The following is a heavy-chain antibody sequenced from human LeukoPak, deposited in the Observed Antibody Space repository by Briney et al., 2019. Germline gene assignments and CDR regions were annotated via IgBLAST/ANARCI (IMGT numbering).Heavy chain of an antibody. CDR3: ARGSVTAPWYYYYYVDV. Sequence: ASVKVSCKASGYTFTSYDINWVRQATGQGLEWMGWMNPNSGNTGYAQKFQGRVTMTRNTSISTAYMELSSLRSEDTAVYYCARGSVTAPWYYYYYVDVWGKGTTVTISS. CDR2: MNPNSGNT. J-gene: IGHJ6*03. V-gene: IGHV1-8*01. CDR1: GYTFTSYD. D-gene: IGHD2-21*02.